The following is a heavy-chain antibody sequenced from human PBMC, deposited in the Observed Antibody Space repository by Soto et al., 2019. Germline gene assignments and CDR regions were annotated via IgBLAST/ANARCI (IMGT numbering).Heavy chain of an antibody. CDR1: GGSISSCSFH. D-gene: IGHD3-10*01. CDR2: IYYSGST. V-gene: IGHV4-39*01. J-gene: IGHJ4*02. Sequence: ASETLSLTCTVSGGSISSCSFHWGWIRQPPGKGLEWIGSIYYSGSTYYSPSLKSRVTISVDTSKNQFSLRAEDTAVYYCAKQTGSGSHYNVGSGGHFDYWGQGTLVTVSS. CDR3: AKQTGSGSHYNVGSGGHFDY.